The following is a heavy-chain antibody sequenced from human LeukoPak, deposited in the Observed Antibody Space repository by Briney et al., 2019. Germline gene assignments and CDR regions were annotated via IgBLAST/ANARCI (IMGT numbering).Heavy chain of an antibody. V-gene: IGHV4-59*01. CDR2: IYYSGST. J-gene: IGHJ4*02. CDR3: ARGATYFDY. D-gene: IGHD3-16*01. CDR1: GGSISSYY. Sequence: SETLSLTCTVSGGSISSYYWSWIRQPPGKGLEWIGYIYYSGSTNYNPSLKSRVTISVDTSKNQFSLKLSSVTAADTAVYYCARGATYFDYWGQGTLVTVSS.